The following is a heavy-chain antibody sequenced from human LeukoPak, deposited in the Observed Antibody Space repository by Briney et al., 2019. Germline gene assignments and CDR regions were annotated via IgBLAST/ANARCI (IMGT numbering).Heavy chain of an antibody. D-gene: IGHD6-19*01. CDR1: GFTVSSNY. V-gene: IGHV3-30*18. CDR2: ISYDGSNK. J-gene: IGHJ6*02. Sequence: PGGSLRLSCAASGFTVSSNYMSWVRQAPGKGLEWVAGISYDGSNKYYADSVKGRFTISRDNSKNTLYLQMNSLRAEDTAVYYCAKDNSSGWYWGNYYYYGMDVWGQGTTVTVSS. CDR3: AKDNSSGWYWGNYYYYGMDV.